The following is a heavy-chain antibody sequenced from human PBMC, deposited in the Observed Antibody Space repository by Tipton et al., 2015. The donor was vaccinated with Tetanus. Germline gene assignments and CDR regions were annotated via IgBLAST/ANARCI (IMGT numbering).Heavy chain of an antibody. CDR2: ISYDGRNK. V-gene: IGHV3-30*18. Sequence: SLRLSCAASGFTFSSYVMHWVRQAPGKGLEWVAVISYDGRNKFYADSVKGRFTISRDNSKNTLYLQMNSLRAEDTAVYYCAKKDRFLFSPFGPWGQGTLVTVSS. CDR1: GFTFSSYV. CDR3: AKKDRFLFSPFGP. J-gene: IGHJ5*02. D-gene: IGHD2/OR15-2a*01.